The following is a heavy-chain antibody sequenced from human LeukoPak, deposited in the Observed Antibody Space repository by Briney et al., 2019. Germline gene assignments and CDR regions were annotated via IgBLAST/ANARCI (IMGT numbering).Heavy chain of an antibody. D-gene: IGHD5-12*01. V-gene: IGHV3-48*03. CDR3: ASPYVASHGAFDI. CDR1: GFTFSSYE. CDR2: ISSSGSTI. J-gene: IGHJ3*02. Sequence: GGSLRLSCAASGFTFSSYEMNWVRQAPGKGLEWVSYISSSGSTIYYADSVKGRFTISRDNAKNSLYLQMNSLRAEDTAVYYCASPYVASHGAFDIWGQGTMVTVSS.